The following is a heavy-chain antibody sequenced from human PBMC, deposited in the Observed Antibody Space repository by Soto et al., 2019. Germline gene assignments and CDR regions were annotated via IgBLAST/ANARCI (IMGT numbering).Heavy chain of an antibody. CDR3: ARDLLHYDFWSGYRLVMAV. CDR2: IYHSGST. V-gene: IGHV4-30-2*01. CDR1: GGSISSGGYS. J-gene: IGHJ6*02. Sequence: SETLSLTCAVSGGSISSGGYSWSWIRQPPGKGLEWIGYIYHSGSTYYNPSLKSRVTISVDTSKNQFSLKLSSVTAADTAVYYCARDLLHYDFWSGYRLVMAVWGQGTTVTVS. D-gene: IGHD3-3*01.